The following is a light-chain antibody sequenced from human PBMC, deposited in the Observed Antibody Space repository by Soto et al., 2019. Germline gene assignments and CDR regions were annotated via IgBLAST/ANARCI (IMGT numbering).Light chain of an antibody. V-gene: IGKV3-20*01. Sequence: IVLTQSPGTLSLSPGERATLSCRASQSVSSSYLTWYQQKPGQPPRLLNYGPSSSATDIPHRFSGSGSGTDFTLTISSLEPEDCAVYYCQQYGHSLWTFGQGTKVELK. J-gene: IGKJ1*01. CDR3: QQYGHSLWT. CDR2: GPS. CDR1: QSVSSSY.